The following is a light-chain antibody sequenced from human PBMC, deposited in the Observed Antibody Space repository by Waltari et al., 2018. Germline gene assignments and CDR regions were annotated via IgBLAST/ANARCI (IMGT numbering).Light chain of an antibody. CDR1: SSDY. CDR2: EVS. CDR3: SSYADNTWV. Sequence: QSALTQPPSASGSPGQSVTISCTGTSSDYVSWFQHHPGKAPKLMIYEVSKRPSGVPARFSGYKSGNTASLTVSGLQADDEAHYYCSSYADNTWVFGGGTKLTVL. V-gene: IGLV2-8*01. J-gene: IGLJ3*02.